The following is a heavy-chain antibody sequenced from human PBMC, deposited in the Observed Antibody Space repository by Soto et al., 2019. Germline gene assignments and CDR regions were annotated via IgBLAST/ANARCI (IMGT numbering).Heavy chain of an antibody. J-gene: IGHJ4*02. D-gene: IGHD5-12*01. Sequence: SETLSLTCAVYGGSFSGYYWSWIRQPPGKGLEWIGEINHSGSTNYNPSLKSRVTISVDTSKNQFSLKLSSVTAADTAVYYCARGGDGYNDYFDYWGQGTLVTVSS. CDR1: GGSFSGYY. CDR3: ARGGDGYNDYFDY. V-gene: IGHV4-34*01. CDR2: INHSGST.